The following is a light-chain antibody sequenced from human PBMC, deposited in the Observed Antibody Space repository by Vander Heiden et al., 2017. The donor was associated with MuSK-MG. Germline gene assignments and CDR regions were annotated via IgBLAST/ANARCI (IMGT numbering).Light chain of an antibody. J-gene: IGLJ3*02. CDR3: SSYTSSITWV. V-gene: IGLV2-14*01. Sequence: QSPLTQPAPVSGSPGQSITISCTGTSSDVGAYNYVSWYQQHPGKAPKLTIYDVSNRPSGVADRFSGSKSGNTASLTISGLQAEDEADYYCSSYTSSITWVFGGGTKLTVL. CDR1: SSDVGAYNY. CDR2: DVS.